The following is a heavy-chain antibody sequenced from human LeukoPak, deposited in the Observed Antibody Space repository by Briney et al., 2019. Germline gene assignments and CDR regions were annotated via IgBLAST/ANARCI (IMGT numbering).Heavy chain of an antibody. CDR3: ARVVRYSSGPLTDLLPYYLDY. CDR2: MNPNSGNT. CDR1: GYTFTSYD. D-gene: IGHD6-19*01. J-gene: IGHJ4*02. Sequence: GASVKVSCKASGYTFTSYDINWVRQATGQGLEWMGWMNPNSGNTAYAQKFQGRVTITRDTSASAVYMELSSLRSDDMAVYYCARVVRYSSGPLTDLLPYYLDYWGQGTLVTVSS. V-gene: IGHV1-8*03.